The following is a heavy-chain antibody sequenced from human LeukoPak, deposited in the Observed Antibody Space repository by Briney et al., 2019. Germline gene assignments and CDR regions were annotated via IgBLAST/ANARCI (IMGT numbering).Heavy chain of an antibody. CDR3: AKDPQLLWFGELRPYYFDY. V-gene: IGHV3-23*01. Sequence: GGSLRLSCAASGFTFSRSAMSWVRQAPGKGLEWVSGISGSGDTTSYADSVKGRFTISRDNAKNSLYLQMNSLRAEDTALYYCAKDPQLLWFGELRPYYFDYWGQGTLVTVSS. CDR2: ISGSGDTT. CDR1: GFTFSRSA. J-gene: IGHJ4*02. D-gene: IGHD3-10*01.